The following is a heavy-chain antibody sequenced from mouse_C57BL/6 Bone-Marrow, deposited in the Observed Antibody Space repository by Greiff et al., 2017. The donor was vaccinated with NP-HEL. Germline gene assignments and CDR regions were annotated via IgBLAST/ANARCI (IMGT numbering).Heavy chain of an antibody. D-gene: IGHD1-1*01. CDR3: ARDYYGSSYFDY. V-gene: IGHV1-9*01. CDR2: ILPGSGNT. J-gene: IGHJ2*01. Sequence: QVQLQQSGAELMKPGASVKLSCKATGYTFTGYWIEWVKQRPGHGLEWIGEILPGSGNTYYNERFKGKATFTADTSSNTAYMQLSSLTTEDSAIYYCARDYYGSSYFDYGGQGTTLTVSS. CDR1: GYTFTGYW.